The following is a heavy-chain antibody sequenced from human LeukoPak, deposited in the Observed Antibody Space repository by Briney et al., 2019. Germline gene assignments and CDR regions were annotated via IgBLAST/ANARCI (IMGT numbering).Heavy chain of an antibody. CDR1: GGSISSSNW. Sequence: PSETLSLTCAVSGGSISSSNWWSWVRQPPGKGLEWIGEINHRGSTNYNPSLKSRVTISVDTSKNQFSLKLSSVTAADTAVYYCASTSAMVYFDYWGQGTLVTVSS. CDR3: ASTSAMVYFDY. J-gene: IGHJ4*02. D-gene: IGHD5-18*01. CDR2: INHRGST. V-gene: IGHV4-4*02.